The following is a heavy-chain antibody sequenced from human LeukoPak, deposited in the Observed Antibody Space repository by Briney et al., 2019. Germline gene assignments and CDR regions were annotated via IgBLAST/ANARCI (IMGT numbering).Heavy chain of an antibody. CDR2: ISAYNGNT. CDR1: GYTFTSYG. CDR3: ARGDFENGSSGYYYFDY. D-gene: IGHD3-22*01. V-gene: IGHV1-18*01. J-gene: IGHJ4*02. Sequence: ASVKVSCKASGYTFTSYGISWVRQAPGQGLEWMGWISAYNGNTNYAQKLQGRVTMTTDTSTSTAYMELRSLRSDDTAVYYCARGDFENGSSGYYYFDYWGQGTLVTVSS.